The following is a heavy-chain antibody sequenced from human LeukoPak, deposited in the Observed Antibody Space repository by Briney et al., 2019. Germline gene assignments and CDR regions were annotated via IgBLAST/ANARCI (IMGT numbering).Heavy chain of an antibody. V-gene: IGHV3-11*06. D-gene: IGHD3-22*01. CDR1: GITFSDLY. CDR3: ARDLELVYYDSSGYDY. Sequence: PGGSLRLSCAASGITFSDLYMSWIRQVPGKGLEWVSFISSTGTYTNYADSVKGRFTISRDNDKNTLYLQMNRLRAEDTAVYYCARDLELVYYDSSGYDYWGQGTLVSVSS. J-gene: IGHJ4*02. CDR2: ISSTGTYT.